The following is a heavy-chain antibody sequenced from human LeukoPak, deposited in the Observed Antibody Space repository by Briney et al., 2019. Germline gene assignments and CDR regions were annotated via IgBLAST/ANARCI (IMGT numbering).Heavy chain of an antibody. CDR2: IWYDGSNK. Sequence: GGSLRLCCAASGCTFSSYGMHWVRQAPGKGLESVAVIWYDGSNKYYADSVKGRFTISRDNSKNTLYLQMNSLRAEDTAVQYCARDAHCSSTSCPPNLHYGMDVWGKGTTVTVSS. D-gene: IGHD2-2*01. CDR3: ARDAHCSSTSCPPNLHYGMDV. CDR1: GCTFSSYG. J-gene: IGHJ6*04. V-gene: IGHV3-33*01.